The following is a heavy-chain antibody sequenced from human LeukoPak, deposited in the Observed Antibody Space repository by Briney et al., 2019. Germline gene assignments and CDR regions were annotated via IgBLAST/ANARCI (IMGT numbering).Heavy chain of an antibody. CDR1: GFTVSINS. V-gene: IGHV3-53*01. D-gene: IGHD6-19*01. J-gene: IGHJ4*02. Sequence: PGGSLRLSCTVSGFTVSINSMSWVRQGPGKGLECVSVISNDGDTYYADSVKGRFTISRDTSKNTVSLQMNSLRAEDTAVYYCAGDKTTGGWYEFDYWGQGTLVTVSS. CDR3: AGDKTTGGWYEFDY. CDR2: ISNDGDT.